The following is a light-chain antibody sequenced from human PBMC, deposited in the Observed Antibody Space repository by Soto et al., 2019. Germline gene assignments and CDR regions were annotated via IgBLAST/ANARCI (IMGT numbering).Light chain of an antibody. CDR1: SGSIASNY. V-gene: IGLV6-57*01. CDR2: EDN. CDR3: ESYDSSSVV. Sequence: NFMLTQPHSVSASPGKTVTISCTRSSGSIASNYVQWYQQRPGSSPTTVIYEDNQRPSGVPDRFSGSIDSSSNSASLTISGLKTEDEADKYCESYDSSSVVFGGGTQLTVL. J-gene: IGLJ2*01.